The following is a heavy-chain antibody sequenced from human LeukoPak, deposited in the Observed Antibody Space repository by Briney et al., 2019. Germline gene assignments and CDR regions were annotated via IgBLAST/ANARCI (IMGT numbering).Heavy chain of an antibody. V-gene: IGHV3-30-3*01. CDR2: ISYDGSNK. CDR1: GFTFSSYA. Sequence: PGGSLRLSCAASGFTFSSYAMHWVRQAPGKGLEWVAVISYDGSNKYYADSVKGRFTISRDNSKNTLYLQMNSLRAEDTAVYYCGRAGVDGFGGAIASDYWGQGTLVTVSS. D-gene: IGHD3-16*02. J-gene: IGHJ4*02. CDR3: GRAGVDGFGGAIASDY.